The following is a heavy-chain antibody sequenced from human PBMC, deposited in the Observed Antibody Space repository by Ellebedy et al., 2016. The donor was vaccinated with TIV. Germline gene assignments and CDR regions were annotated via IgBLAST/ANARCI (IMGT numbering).Heavy chain of an antibody. CDR3: ARDRGGVGATNGFDY. J-gene: IGHJ4*02. CDR1: GYTFTSYD. Sequence: AASVKVSCKASGYTFTSYDMPWVRQAPGQGLEWMGLINPSGGSTSYAQKLQGRVTMTRDTSTSTVYMELSSLRSEDTAVYYCARDRGGVGATNGFDYWGQGTLVTVSS. D-gene: IGHD1-26*01. V-gene: IGHV1-46*04. CDR2: INPSGGST.